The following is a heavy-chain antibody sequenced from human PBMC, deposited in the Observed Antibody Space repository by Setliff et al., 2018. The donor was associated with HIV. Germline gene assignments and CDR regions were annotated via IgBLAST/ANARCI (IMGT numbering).Heavy chain of an antibody. D-gene: IGHD6-19*01. Sequence: GGSLRLSCAASGFTFGSFAMSWVRQAPGKGLEWVSTLSGSGVSTYYADSVEGRFTISRDNSKNSLYLQMNSLRTEDTALYYCAKDAIAVGPDAFDIWGQGTMVTVSS. J-gene: IGHJ3*02. CDR2: LSGSGVST. CDR1: GFTFGSFA. CDR3: AKDAIAVGPDAFDI. V-gene: IGHV3-23*01.